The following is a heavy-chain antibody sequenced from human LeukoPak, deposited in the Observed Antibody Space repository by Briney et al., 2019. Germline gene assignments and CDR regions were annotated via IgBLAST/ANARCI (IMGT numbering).Heavy chain of an antibody. CDR2: ISRSSSYI. CDR1: GFPFRSYS. J-gene: IGHJ4*02. CDR3: ARDLRGIQLYYYFDY. D-gene: IGHD5-18*01. Sequence: GGSLRLSCAASGFPFRSYSMNWVRQAPGKGPEWVSSISRSSSYIYYAELVKGRFTISRENDKNSLYPQMNSLRAEDTAVYYCARDLRGIQLYYYFDYWGQGTLVTVSS. V-gene: IGHV3-21*01.